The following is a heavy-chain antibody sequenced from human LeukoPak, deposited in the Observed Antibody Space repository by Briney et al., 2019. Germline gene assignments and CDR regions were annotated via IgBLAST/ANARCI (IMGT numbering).Heavy chain of an antibody. CDR3: ARDKAPPVYYYYYMDV. Sequence: SETLSLTCTVSGGSISSYYWSWIRQPAGKGLEWIGRIYTSGSTNYNPSLKSRVAMSVDTSKNQFSLKLSSVTAADTAVYYCARDKAPPVYYYYYMDVWGKGTTVTVSS. CDR1: GGSISSYY. V-gene: IGHV4-4*07. CDR2: IYTSGST. J-gene: IGHJ6*03.